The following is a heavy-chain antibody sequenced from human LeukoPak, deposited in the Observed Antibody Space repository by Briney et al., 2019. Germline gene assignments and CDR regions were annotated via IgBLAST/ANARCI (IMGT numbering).Heavy chain of an antibody. CDR2: ISWNSGDI. CDR3: ARGPPYYESRGYFSGAFDI. D-gene: IGHD3-22*01. Sequence: GRSLRLSCAASGFTFDDYAMHWVRHAPGKGLEWVASISWNSGDIVYADSVKGRFTISRDSAKNSLYLQMNSLRAEDTALYYCARGPPYYESRGYFSGAFDIWGQGTMVTVSS. J-gene: IGHJ3*02. V-gene: IGHV3-9*01. CDR1: GFTFDDYA.